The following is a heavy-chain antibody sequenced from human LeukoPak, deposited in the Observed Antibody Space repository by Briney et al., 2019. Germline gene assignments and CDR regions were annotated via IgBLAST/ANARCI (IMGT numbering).Heavy chain of an antibody. J-gene: IGHJ4*02. V-gene: IGHV3-23*01. Sequence: PGGSLRLSCVASGFTFSNYAMSWVRQAPGKGLEWVSAITGSSTSTYYADSLKGRFAISRDNSKNTVFLQMNSLRHEDTAIYYCVIWGDYDVLTGYYVPDYWGQGTLVTVSS. CDR2: ITGSSTST. D-gene: IGHD3-9*01. CDR3: VIWGDYDVLTGYYVPDY. CDR1: GFTFSNYA.